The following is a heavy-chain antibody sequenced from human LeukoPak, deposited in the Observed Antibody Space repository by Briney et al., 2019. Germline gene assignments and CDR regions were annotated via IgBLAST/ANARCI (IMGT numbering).Heavy chain of an antibody. CDR2: IYTSGST. Sequence: SETLSLTCTVSGGSISSGSYYWSWIRQPAGKGLEWIGRIYTSGSTNYNPSLKSRVTISVDTSKNQFSLKLSSVTAADTAVYYCARERIMIVTGYYFDYWGQGTLVTVSS. CDR3: ARERIMIVTGYYFDY. J-gene: IGHJ4*02. D-gene: IGHD3-22*01. V-gene: IGHV4-61*02. CDR1: GGSISSGSYY.